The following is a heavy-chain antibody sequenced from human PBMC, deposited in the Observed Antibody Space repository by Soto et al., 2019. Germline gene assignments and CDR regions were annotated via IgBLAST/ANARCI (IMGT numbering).Heavy chain of an antibody. CDR2: ISAYNGNT. Sequence: QVQLVQSGAEVKKPGASVNVSCKASGYTFTSYGISWVRQAPGQGLEWMGWISAYNGNTNYTQKLQGRVTMTTDTSTSTAYMELRSLRSDDTAVYYCAREGRFLEWLPPPFYYNYGMDVWGQGTTVTVSS. CDR1: GYTFTSYG. CDR3: AREGRFLEWLPPPFYYNYGMDV. J-gene: IGHJ6*02. D-gene: IGHD3-3*01. V-gene: IGHV1-18*01.